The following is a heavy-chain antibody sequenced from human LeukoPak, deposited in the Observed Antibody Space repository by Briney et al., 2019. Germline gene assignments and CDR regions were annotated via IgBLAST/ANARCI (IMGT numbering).Heavy chain of an antibody. CDR1: GGSISSSNW. J-gene: IGHJ6*03. V-gene: IGHV4-4*02. CDR3: ARTTEGGYTYDYFYYYYMDV. D-gene: IGHD5-18*01. CDR2: IYYSGST. Sequence: PSGTLSLTCAVSGGSISSSNWWSWVRQPPGKGLEWIGEIYYSGSTYYNPSLKSRVTISVDTSKNQFSLKLSSVTAADTAVYYCARTTEGGYTYDYFYYYYMDVWGKGTTVTISS.